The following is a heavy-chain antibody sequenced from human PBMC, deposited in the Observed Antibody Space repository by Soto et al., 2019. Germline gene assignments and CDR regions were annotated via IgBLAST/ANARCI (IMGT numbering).Heavy chain of an antibody. CDR3: ARVHSSSWYADWFDP. CDR1: GFTFSDYY. J-gene: IGHJ5*02. V-gene: IGHV3-11*05. Sequence: QVQLVESGGGLVKPGGSLRLSCAASGFTFSDYYMSWIRQAPGKGLEWVSYISSSSSYTNYADSVKGRFTISRDNAKNSRYLQMNSLRAEDTAVYYCARVHSSSWYADWFDPWGQGTLVTVSS. CDR2: ISSSSSYT. D-gene: IGHD6-13*01.